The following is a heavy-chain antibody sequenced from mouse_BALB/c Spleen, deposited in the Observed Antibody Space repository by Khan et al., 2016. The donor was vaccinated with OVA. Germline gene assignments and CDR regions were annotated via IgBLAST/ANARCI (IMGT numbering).Heavy chain of an antibody. J-gene: IGHJ4*01. V-gene: IGHV7-3*02. CDR1: GFTFTDYY. Sequence: EVELVESGGGLVQPGGSLRLTCATSGFTFTDYYMSWVRQPPGKALEWLGFIRNKDNGYTTEYSASVKGRFTISRANSQSILYLQMNTLRAEDSATYYCANSWTGNVMDSWGQGTSVTVSS. CDR2: IRNKDNGYTT. CDR3: ANSWTGNVMDS.